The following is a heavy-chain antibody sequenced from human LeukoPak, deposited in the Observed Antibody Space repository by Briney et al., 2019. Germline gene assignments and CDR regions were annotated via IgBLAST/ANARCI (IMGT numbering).Heavy chain of an antibody. Sequence: GGSLRLSCAASGFTFGSYAMSWVRQAPGKGLEWVSVISGSGGSTYYADSVKGRFTISRDNSKNTLYLQMNSLRAEDTAVYYCAKDGTYLFDYWGQGTLVTVSS. CDR3: AKDGTYLFDY. J-gene: IGHJ4*02. D-gene: IGHD1-1*01. CDR1: GFTFGSYA. CDR2: ISGSGGST. V-gene: IGHV3-23*01.